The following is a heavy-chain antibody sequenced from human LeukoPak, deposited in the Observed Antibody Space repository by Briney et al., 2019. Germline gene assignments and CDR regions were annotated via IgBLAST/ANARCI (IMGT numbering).Heavy chain of an antibody. CDR2: IYHSGST. CDR3: ARSVTFSHYYYYYGMDV. CDR1: GGSISSGGYS. Sequence: SETLSLTCAVSGGSISSGGYSWSWTRQPPGKGLEWIGYIYHSGSTYYNPSLKSRVTISVDRSKNQFSLKLSSVTAADTAVYYCARSVTFSHYYYYYGMDVWGQGTTVTVSS. D-gene: IGHD5-18*01. V-gene: IGHV4-30-2*01. J-gene: IGHJ6*02.